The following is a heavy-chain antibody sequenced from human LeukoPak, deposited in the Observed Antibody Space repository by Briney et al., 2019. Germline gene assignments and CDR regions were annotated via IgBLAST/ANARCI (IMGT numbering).Heavy chain of an antibody. Sequence: PSQTLSLTCTVSGGSISSANNYWTWIRQPAGKGLEWIGRIYTSGSTNYNPSLKSRVTISVDTSKNQFSLKLSSVTAADTAVYYCARCPYYYDGSGYYVFDHWGQGTLVTVSS. J-gene: IGHJ4*02. CDR3: ARCPYYYDGSGYYVFDH. CDR2: IYTSGST. CDR1: GGSISSANNY. V-gene: IGHV4-61*02. D-gene: IGHD3-22*01.